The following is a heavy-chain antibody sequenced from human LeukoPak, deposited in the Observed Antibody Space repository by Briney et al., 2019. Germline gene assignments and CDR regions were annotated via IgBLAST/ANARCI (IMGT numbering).Heavy chain of an antibody. CDR2: IYHSGST. V-gene: IGHV4-59*01. D-gene: IGHD3-22*01. CDR3: ARVRWLHAYYSYYYMDV. Sequence: SETLSLTCTVTDDSINNYYWSWIRQPPGKGLEWIRDIYHSGSTNYNPSLRSRVTISVDTSKSQLSLKLNSVTAADTAVYFCARVRWLHAYYSYYYMDVWGRGTTVTVSS. CDR1: DDSINNYY. J-gene: IGHJ6*03.